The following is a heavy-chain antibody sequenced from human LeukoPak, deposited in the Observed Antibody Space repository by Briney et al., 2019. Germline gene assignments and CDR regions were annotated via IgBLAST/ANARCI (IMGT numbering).Heavy chain of an antibody. Sequence: SETLSLTCTVSGGSISSYYWSWIRQPPGKGLEWIGYIYYSGSTNYNPSLKSRVTISVDTSKNQFSLKLSSVTAADTAVYYCARGGSYGLAYYYYYGMDVWGQGTTVTVSS. J-gene: IGHJ6*02. V-gene: IGHV4-59*01. CDR2: IYYSGST. CDR1: GGSISSYY. D-gene: IGHD5-18*01. CDR3: ARGGSYGLAYYYYYGMDV.